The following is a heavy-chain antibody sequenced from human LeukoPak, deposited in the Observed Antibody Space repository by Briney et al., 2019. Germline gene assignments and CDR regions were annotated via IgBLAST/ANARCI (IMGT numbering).Heavy chain of an antibody. Sequence: GGSLRLSCAASGFTVSTYYMNWVRQAPGKGLEWVSVMYSGGSTYHAESVKGRFTISRDNSKNTLYLQMNSLRAEDTAMYYCAGSTTMAYYWGQGTLVTVSP. CDR2: MYSGGST. V-gene: IGHV3-53*01. CDR1: GFTVSTYY. D-gene: IGHD4-23*01. CDR3: AGSTTMAYY. J-gene: IGHJ4*02.